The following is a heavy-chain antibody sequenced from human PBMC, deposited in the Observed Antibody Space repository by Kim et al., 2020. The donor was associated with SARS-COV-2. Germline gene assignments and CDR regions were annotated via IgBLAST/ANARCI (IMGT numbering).Heavy chain of an antibody. D-gene: IGHD3-10*01. Sequence: TPSLKSRVTISVDTSKNQFSLKVSSVTAADTAVYYCARHFYGSDTKPTDYWGQGTLVTVSS. V-gene: IGHV4-39*01. J-gene: IGHJ4*02. CDR3: ARHFYGSDTKPTDY.